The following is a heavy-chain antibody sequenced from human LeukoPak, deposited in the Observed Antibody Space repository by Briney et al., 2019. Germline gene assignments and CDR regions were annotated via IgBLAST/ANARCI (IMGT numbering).Heavy chain of an antibody. V-gene: IGHV3-7*03. D-gene: IGHD3-16*02. CDR2: INLDGSEI. CDR3: VRDRGYTTFDY. CDR1: GFVFGHSL. Sequence: GGSLRLSCAASGFVFGHSLMSWVRQAPGKGLEWVANINLDGSEINYLDSLKGRLTISRDNAKNSLYLQMNGLRAEDTAVYFCVRDRGYTTFDYWGQGTLVTVSS. J-gene: IGHJ4*02.